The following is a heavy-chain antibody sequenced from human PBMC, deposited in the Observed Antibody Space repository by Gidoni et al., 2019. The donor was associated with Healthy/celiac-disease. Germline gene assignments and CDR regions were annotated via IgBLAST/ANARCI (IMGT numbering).Heavy chain of an antibody. D-gene: IGHD3-3*01. CDR1: GGTISTYY. V-gene: IGHV4-4*07. CDR2: IYTRGST. CDR3: ARDGLDVFWGGYTY. Sequence: QVQLQEPGPGLVKPSETLPLTCTVSGGTISTYYWSWIRRPAGQGLEWIGRIYTRGSTNYNPSLRSRVTMSVDTSTHQFSLKLSSVTAAGTAVYYCARDGLDVFWGGYTYWGQGTLVTVSS. J-gene: IGHJ4*02.